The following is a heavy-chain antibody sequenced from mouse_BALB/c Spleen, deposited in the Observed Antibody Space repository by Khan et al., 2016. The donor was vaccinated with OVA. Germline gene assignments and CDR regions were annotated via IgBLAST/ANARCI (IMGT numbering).Heavy chain of an antibody. Sequence: EVQLQESGPGLVKPSQSLSLTCSVTGYSITSGYRWNWIRQFPGSKLECMGYISYDGSNSYNPSLKNRISITRDTSKHQSFLKLNPVTTEDTATYSCARGGAVVPYWYFDVWGAGTTVTVSS. CDR2: ISYDGSN. CDR3: ARGGAVVPYWYFDV. D-gene: IGHD1-1*01. V-gene: IGHV3-6*02. J-gene: IGHJ1*01. CDR1: GYSITSGYR.